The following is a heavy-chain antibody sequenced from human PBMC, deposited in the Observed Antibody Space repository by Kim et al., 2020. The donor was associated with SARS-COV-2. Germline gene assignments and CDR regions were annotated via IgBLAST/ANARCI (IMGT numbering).Heavy chain of an antibody. V-gene: IGHV3-9*01. CDR3: AKVRSLRFLVWLSSYWY. J-gene: IGHJ2*01. CDR2: ISWNSGSI. Sequence: GGSLRLSCAASGFTFDDYAMHWVRQAPGKGLEWVSGISWNSGSIGYADSVKGRFTISRDNAKNSLYLQMNSLRAEDTALYYCAKVRSLRFLVWLSSYWY. D-gene: IGHD3-3*01. CDR1: GFTFDDYA.